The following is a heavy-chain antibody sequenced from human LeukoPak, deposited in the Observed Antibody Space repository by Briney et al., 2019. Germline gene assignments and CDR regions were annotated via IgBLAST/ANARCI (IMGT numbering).Heavy chain of an antibody. CDR2: INAGGSGT. CDR3: GTSLGPLTEY. J-gene: IGHJ4*02. D-gene: IGHD7-27*01. V-gene: IGHV3-74*01. CDR1: GFGFSSHW. Sequence: GGSLRLSCAASGFGFSSHWMHWVRQAPGEGLVWVSRINAGGSGTSYADSVEGRFTISRDNAKDTLYLQMNSPRVEDTAVYYCGTSLGPLTEYWGQGTLVTVSS.